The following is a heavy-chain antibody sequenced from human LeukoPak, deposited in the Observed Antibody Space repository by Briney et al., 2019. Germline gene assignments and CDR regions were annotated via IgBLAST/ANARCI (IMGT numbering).Heavy chain of an antibody. V-gene: IGHV4-59*12. CDR3: ARDIGWYYYYMDV. CDR2: IYYGGNT. J-gene: IGHJ6*03. D-gene: IGHD6-19*01. CDR1: GDSINAYY. Sequence: SETLSLTCTVSGDSINAYYWTWTRQPPGKGLEWIAYIYYGGNTSYNPSLKSRVTISVDTSKNQFSLKLSSVTAADTAVYYCARDIGWYYYYMDVWGKGTTVTVSS.